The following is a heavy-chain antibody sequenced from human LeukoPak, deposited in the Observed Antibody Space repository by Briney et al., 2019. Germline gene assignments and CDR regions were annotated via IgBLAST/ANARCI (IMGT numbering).Heavy chain of an antibody. J-gene: IGHJ4*02. Sequence: ASVKVSCESSGYIFTDYHIHWVRQAPGQGLEWMAWINPDTGGTNSAQKFQGGVTMTRDTSSRTAYMELRSLRSDDTAVYYCARVNDDVWGSFKYFEDWGQGTVVTVSS. CDR1: GYIFTDYH. CDR2: INPDTGGT. D-gene: IGHD3-16*01. V-gene: IGHV1-2*02. CDR3: ARVNDDVWGSFKYFED.